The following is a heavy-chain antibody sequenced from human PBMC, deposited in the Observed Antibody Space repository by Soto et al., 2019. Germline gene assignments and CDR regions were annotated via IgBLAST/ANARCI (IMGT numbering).Heavy chain of an antibody. CDR3: ARGNHDYYDSSGYYYIIPYFDY. D-gene: IGHD3-22*01. Sequence: PGESLKISCKGSGYSFTSYWIGWVRQMPGKGLEWMGIIYPGDSDTRYSPSFQGQVTISADKSISTAYLQWSSLKASDTAMYYCARGNHDYYDSSGYYYIIPYFDYWGQGTLVTVSS. CDR1: GYSFTSYW. V-gene: IGHV5-51*01. J-gene: IGHJ4*02. CDR2: IYPGDSDT.